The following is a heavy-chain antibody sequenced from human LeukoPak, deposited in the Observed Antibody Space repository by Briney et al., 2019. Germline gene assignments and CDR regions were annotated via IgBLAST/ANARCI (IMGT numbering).Heavy chain of an antibody. CDR3: ARGAPRYCSGGSCARSFDP. D-gene: IGHD2-15*01. J-gene: IGHJ5*02. V-gene: IGHV4-4*02. CDR1: GGSISSANW. CDR2: IHHSGTT. Sequence: SGTLSLTCAVSGGSISSANWWSWVRQPPGKGLEWIGEIHHSGTTTYNPSLKSRLTTSVDKSKNQFSLTLNSVTAADTAVYYCARGAPRYCSGGSCARSFDPWGQGTLVTVSS.